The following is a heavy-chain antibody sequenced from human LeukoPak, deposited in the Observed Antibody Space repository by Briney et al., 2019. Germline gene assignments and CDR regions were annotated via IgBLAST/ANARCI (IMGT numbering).Heavy chain of an antibody. CDR3: ARDSGFSGAQRGEF. CDR1: GFTFSSYG. J-gene: IGHJ4*02. Sequence: GGSLRLSCAASGFTFSSYGMHWVRQAPGKGLEWVANIKQDDSDKYYVASVKGRFTISRDNAKNSVYLQMNSLRVEDTAIYYCARDSGFSGAQRGEFWGQGTLVTVSS. CDR2: IKQDDSDK. D-gene: IGHD2/OR15-2a*01. V-gene: IGHV3-7*01.